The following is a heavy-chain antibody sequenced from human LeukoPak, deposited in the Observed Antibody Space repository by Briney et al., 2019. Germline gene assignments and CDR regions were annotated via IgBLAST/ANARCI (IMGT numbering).Heavy chain of an antibody. CDR2: VYYSGST. CDR3: ASRMTTPFFDY. D-gene: IGHD4-11*01. CDR1: GGSISSSSYY. Sequence: SETLSLTCTVSGGSISSSSYYWGWIRQPPGKGLEWIGNVYYSGSTYQNPSLKSRVTISVDTSKNQFSLKLSSVTAADTAVYHYASRMTTPFFDYWGQGTLVTVS. J-gene: IGHJ4*02. V-gene: IGHV4-39*01.